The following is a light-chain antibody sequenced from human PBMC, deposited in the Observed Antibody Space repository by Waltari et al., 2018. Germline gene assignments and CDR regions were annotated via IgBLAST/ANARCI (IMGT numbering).Light chain of an antibody. Sequence: EIVLTQSPGTLSLSPGERATLSCRASQSVSKYLAWYQQKPGQAPRLLIYHASTRATGIPDRFSGSGSGTDFSLTISRLEPEDFAVYYCQKYESLPATFGHGTKVEIK. CDR1: QSVSKY. CDR3: QKYESLPAT. J-gene: IGKJ1*01. V-gene: IGKV3-20*01. CDR2: HAS.